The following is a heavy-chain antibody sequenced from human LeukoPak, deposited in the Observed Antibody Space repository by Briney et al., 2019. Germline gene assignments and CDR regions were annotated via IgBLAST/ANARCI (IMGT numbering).Heavy chain of an antibody. J-gene: IGHJ5*02. V-gene: IGHV4-34*01. CDR3: ARGLRGYCSSTSCKGGFGP. D-gene: IGHD2-2*01. CDR1: GGSFSGYY. Sequence: SETLSLTCAVYGGSFSGYYWSWIRQPPGKGLEWIGEINHSGSTNYNPSLKSRVTISVDTSKNQFSLKLSSVTAADTAVYYCARGLRGYCSSTSCKGGFGPWGQGTLVTVSS. CDR2: INHSGST.